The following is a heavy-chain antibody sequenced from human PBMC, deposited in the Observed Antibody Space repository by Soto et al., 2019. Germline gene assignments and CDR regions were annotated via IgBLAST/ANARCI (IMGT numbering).Heavy chain of an antibody. V-gene: IGHV3-9*01. J-gene: IGHJ3*02. D-gene: IGHD3-3*01. Sequence: EVQLVESGGGLVQPGRSLRLSCAASGFTFDDYAMHWVRQAPGKGLEWVSGISWNSGSIGYADSVKGRFNISRDNAKNSLYLQMNSLRAEDTALYYCAILNPIFGVVSVTTDAFDIWGQGTMVTVSS. CDR2: ISWNSGSI. CDR3: AILNPIFGVVSVTTDAFDI. CDR1: GFTFDDYA.